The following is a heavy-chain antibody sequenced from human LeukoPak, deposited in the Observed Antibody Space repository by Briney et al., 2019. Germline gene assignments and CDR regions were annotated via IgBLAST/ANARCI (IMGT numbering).Heavy chain of an antibody. J-gene: IGHJ6*02. V-gene: IGHV3-48*01. CDR1: GFTFSNYS. CDR3: ARDPLPQVLWFGELFDGMDV. Sequence: GGSLRLSCAASGFTFSNYSMNWVRQAPGKGLEWVSYISSRSSNIYYADSVKGRFTISRDNAKNSLYLQMNSLRAEDTAVYYCARDPLPQVLWFGELFDGMDVWGQGTTVTVSS. D-gene: IGHD3-10*01. CDR2: ISSRSSNI.